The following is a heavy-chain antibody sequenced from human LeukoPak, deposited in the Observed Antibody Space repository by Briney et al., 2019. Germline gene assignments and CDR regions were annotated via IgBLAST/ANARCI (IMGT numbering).Heavy chain of an antibody. J-gene: IGHJ6*03. CDR1: GYTFTGYY. CDR2: INPNSGGT. CDR3: ASSSTVVPAAFPSSYMDV. Sequence: VASVKVSCKASGYTFTGYYMHWVRQAPGQGLGWMGWINPNSGGTNYAQKFQDRVTMTRDTSISTAYMELSRLRSDDTAVYYCASSSTVVPAAFPSSYMDVWGKGTTVTVPS. D-gene: IGHD2-2*01. V-gene: IGHV1-2*02.